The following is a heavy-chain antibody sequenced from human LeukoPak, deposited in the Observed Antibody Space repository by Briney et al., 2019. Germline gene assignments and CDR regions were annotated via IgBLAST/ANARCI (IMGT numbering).Heavy chain of an antibody. CDR3: ARRRKVGAGDAFDI. J-gene: IGHJ3*02. CDR1: NDSISSYF. CDR2: IYYSGST. V-gene: IGHV4-59*08. D-gene: IGHD3-10*01. Sequence: SETLSLTCTVSNDSISSYFWNWIRQPPGKGLEWIGYIYYSGSTNYSPSLKSRVTISVDTPKNQFSLKLSSVTAADTAIYYCARRRKVGAGDAFDIWGQGTMVTVSS.